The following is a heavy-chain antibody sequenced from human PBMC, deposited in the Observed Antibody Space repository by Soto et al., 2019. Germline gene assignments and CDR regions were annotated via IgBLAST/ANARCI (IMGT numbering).Heavy chain of an antibody. Sequence: PGGSLRLSCAASGFTFGSYAMSWVRQAPGKGLEWVSGISGSSGNTYYADSVKGRFTISRDESKNTLYLQMNSLRAEDTAVYYCAKAPRAATLAWFDPWGQGTLVTVSS. D-gene: IGHD2-15*01. V-gene: IGHV3-23*01. CDR3: AKAPRAATLAWFDP. CDR2: ISGSSGNT. J-gene: IGHJ5*02. CDR1: GFTFGSYA.